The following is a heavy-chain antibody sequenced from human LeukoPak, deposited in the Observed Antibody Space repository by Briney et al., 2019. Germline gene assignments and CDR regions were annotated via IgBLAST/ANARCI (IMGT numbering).Heavy chain of an antibody. Sequence: PGGSLRLSCAASGFSFDDYGMTWVRQAPGKGLEWVSVINWNGANTGYADSVKGRFTISRDNAKNSLHLQMNSLRAEDTAFYYCARALYASSSWRTFDIWGQGTMVTVSS. V-gene: IGHV3-20*04. D-gene: IGHD6-13*01. J-gene: IGHJ3*02. CDR2: INWNGANT. CDR1: GFSFDDYG. CDR3: ARALYASSSWRTFDI.